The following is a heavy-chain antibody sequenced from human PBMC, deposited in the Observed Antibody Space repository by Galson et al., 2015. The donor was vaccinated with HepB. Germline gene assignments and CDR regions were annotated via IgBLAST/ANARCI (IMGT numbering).Heavy chain of an antibody. Sequence: SVKVSCKASGYTFTGYYMHWVRQAPGQGLEWMGGVNPSSGSTRYAQKLQGRVTVTRDTSTSTVYMELSSLRSEDTAVYYCVREVVGANSKSFEYWGQGTLVTVSA. CDR3: VREVVGANSKSFEY. J-gene: IGHJ4*02. CDR1: GYTFTGYY. D-gene: IGHD4-11*01. CDR2: VNPSSGST. V-gene: IGHV1-46*03.